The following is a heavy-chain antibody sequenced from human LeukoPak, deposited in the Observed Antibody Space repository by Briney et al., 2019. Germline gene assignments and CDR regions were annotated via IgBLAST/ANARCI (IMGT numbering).Heavy chain of an antibody. J-gene: IGHJ1*01. V-gene: IGHV4-59*01. D-gene: IGHD3-22*01. CDR1: GGSISSYY. CDR3: ARLKYYYDSSGYRAEYFQH. CDR2: IYYSGST. Sequence: SETLSLTCTVSGGSISSYYWSWIRQPPGKGLEWIGYIYYSGSTNYNPSLKSRVIISVDTSKNQFSLKLSSVTAADTAVYYCARLKYYYDSSGYRAEYFQHWGQGTLVTVSS.